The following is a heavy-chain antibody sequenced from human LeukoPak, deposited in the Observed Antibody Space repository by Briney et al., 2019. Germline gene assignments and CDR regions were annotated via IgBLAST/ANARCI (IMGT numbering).Heavy chain of an antibody. Sequence: PGGSLRLSCVASGSSFSNSWMTWVRRAPGKGLEWVANIKQGGSSKYYVDSVKGRFTISRDDARNSLFLQMNSLRAEDTAVYYCGRGEGFLVDHWGQGTLVTVST. CDR2: IKQGGSSK. CDR1: GSSFSNSW. J-gene: IGHJ4*02. V-gene: IGHV3-7*01. CDR3: GRGEGFLVDH. D-gene: IGHD3-3*01.